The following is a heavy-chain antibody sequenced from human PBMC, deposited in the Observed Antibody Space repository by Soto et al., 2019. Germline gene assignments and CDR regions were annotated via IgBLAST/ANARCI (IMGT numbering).Heavy chain of an antibody. J-gene: IGHJ6*02. CDR2: IYYSGST. CDR1: GGSISSGDYY. Sequence: PSETLSLTCTVSGGSISSGDYYWSWIRQPPGKGLEWIGYIYYSGSTYYNPSLKSRVTISVDTSKNQFSLKLSPVTAADTAVYYCARAPIVVVPAATPYGMDVWGQGTTVTVSS. CDR3: ARAPIVVVPAATPYGMDV. V-gene: IGHV4-30-4*01. D-gene: IGHD2-2*01.